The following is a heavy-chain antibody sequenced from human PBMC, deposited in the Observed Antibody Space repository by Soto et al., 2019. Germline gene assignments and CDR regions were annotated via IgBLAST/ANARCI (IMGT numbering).Heavy chain of an antibody. CDR2: ISAYNGNT. V-gene: IGHV1-18*01. D-gene: IGHD3-10*01. J-gene: IGHJ4*02. CDR1: GYTFTTYG. Sequence: QVQLVQSGAEVKKPGASVKVSCKASGYTFTTYGITWVRQAPGQGLEWMGWISAYNGNTNYAQKRQGRVTMTTDTSTSTAYVELRSLRSDDTAVYYCARWGSITMVRGVIPSDYWGQGTLVTVSS. CDR3: ARWGSITMVRGVIPSDY.